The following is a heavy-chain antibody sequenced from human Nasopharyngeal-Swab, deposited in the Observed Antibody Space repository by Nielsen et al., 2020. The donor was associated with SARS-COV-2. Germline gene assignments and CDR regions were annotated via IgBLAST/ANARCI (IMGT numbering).Heavy chain of an antibody. CDR3: ARGGNWNYRDYYYYGMDV. CDR2: ISSSSSYI. J-gene: IGHJ6*02. Sequence: GESLKISCAASGFTFSSYSMNWVRQAPGKGPEWVSSISSSSSYIYYADSVKGRFTISRDNAKNSLYLQMNSLRAEDTAVYYCARGGNWNYRDYYYYGMDVWGQGTTVTVSS. V-gene: IGHV3-21*01. CDR1: GFTFSSYS. D-gene: IGHD1-7*01.